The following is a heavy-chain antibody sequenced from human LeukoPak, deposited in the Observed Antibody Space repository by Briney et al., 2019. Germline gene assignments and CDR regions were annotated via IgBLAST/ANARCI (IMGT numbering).Heavy chain of an antibody. CDR2: ISPNSGGT. CDR3: ARGEREARVRDYYYYYYMDV. CDR1: GYTFTGYY. Sequence: GASVKVSCKASGYTFTGYYMHWVRQAPGQGLEWMGWISPNSGGTNYAQKFQGRVTMTRDTSISTAYMELSRLRSDDTAVYYRARGEREARVRDYYYYYYMDVWGKGTTVTVSS. J-gene: IGHJ6*03. V-gene: IGHV1-2*02. D-gene: IGHD4-17*01.